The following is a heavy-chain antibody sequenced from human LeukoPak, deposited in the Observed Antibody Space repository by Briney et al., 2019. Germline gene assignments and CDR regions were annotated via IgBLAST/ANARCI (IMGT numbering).Heavy chain of an antibody. Sequence: SETLSLTCTVSGGSISSGYYWGWIRQPPGKGLEWIGSIYHSGSTYYNPSLKSRVTISVDTSKNQFSLKLSSVTAADTAVYYCARAISYYYYYYMDVWGKGTTVTVSS. J-gene: IGHJ6*03. CDR1: GGSISSGYY. V-gene: IGHV4-38-2*02. CDR3: ARAISYYYYYYMDV. CDR2: IYHSGST.